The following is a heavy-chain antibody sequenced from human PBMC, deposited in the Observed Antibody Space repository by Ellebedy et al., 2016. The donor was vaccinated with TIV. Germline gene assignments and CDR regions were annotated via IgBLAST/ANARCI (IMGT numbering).Heavy chain of an antibody. CDR1: GGSFSGYY. V-gene: IGHV3-23*01. CDR2: ISGFDGSA. J-gene: IGHJ5*02. Sequence: PSETLSLTCAVYGGSFSGYYWSWIRQPPGKGLEWVSAISGFDGSANYADSVKGRFIASRDNPMNTLYLQMNSLRPDDTAIYYCAKRAKAGGFDHWGQGALVTVSS. CDR3: AKRAKAGGFDH.